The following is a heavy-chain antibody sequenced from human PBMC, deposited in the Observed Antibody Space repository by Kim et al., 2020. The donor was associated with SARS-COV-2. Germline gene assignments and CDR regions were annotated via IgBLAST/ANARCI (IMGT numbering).Heavy chain of an antibody. J-gene: IGHJ5*02. CDR3: ARDPSYGSGLNWFDP. V-gene: IGHV4-39*07. Sequence: SETLSLTCTVSGGSISSSSYYWGWIRQPPGKGLEWIGSIYYSGSTYYNPSLKSRVTISVDTSKNQFSLKLSSVTAADTAVYHCARDPSYGSGLNWFDPWGQGTLVTVSS. CDR1: GGSISSSSYY. CDR2: IYYSGST. D-gene: IGHD3-10*01.